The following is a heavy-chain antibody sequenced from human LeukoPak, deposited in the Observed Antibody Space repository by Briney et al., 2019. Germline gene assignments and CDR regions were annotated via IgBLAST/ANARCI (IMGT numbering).Heavy chain of an antibody. J-gene: IGHJ5*02. V-gene: IGHV3-21*01. Sequence: PGGSLRLSCAASGFTFSSYSMNWVRQAPGKGLEWVSSISSRMSYIYYADSVKGRFTISRDNAKNSLYLQMNSLRAEDTAVYYCAREAAISEGWFDPWGQGTLVTVSS. CDR3: AREAAISEGWFDP. D-gene: IGHD5-18*01. CDR2: ISSRMSYI. CDR1: GFTFSSYS.